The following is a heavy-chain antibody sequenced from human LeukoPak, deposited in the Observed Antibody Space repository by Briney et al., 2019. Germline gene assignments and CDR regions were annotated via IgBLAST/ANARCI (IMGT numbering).Heavy chain of an antibody. J-gene: IGHJ3*02. Sequence: GESLKISCKGSGYSFTSYWIGWVRQMPGKGLEWMGIIYPGDSDTRYSPSFQGQVTISADKSISTAYLQWSSLKASDTAMYYCARPPIAGDWNVNAFDIWGQGTMVTVSS. CDR2: IYPGDSDT. CDR1: GYSFTSYW. D-gene: IGHD1-1*01. CDR3: ARPPIAGDWNVNAFDI. V-gene: IGHV5-51*01.